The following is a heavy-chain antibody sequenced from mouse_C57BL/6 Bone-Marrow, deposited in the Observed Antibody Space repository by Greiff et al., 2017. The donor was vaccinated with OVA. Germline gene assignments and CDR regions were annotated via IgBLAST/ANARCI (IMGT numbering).Heavy chain of an antibody. CDR3: TRVPPYYYGSSSWYFDV. CDR2: ISSGGDYI. V-gene: IGHV5-9-1*02. J-gene: IGHJ1*03. CDR1: GFTFSSYA. Sequence: EVQLVESGEGLVKPGGSLKLSCAASGFTFSSYAMSWVRQTPEKRLEWVAYISSGGDYIYYADTVKGRFTISRDNARNTLYLQMSSLKSEDTAMYYCTRVPPYYYGSSSWYFDVWGTGTTVTVSS. D-gene: IGHD1-1*01.